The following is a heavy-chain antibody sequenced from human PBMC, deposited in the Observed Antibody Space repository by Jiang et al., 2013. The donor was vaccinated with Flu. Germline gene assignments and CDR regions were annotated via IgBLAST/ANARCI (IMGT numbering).Heavy chain of an antibody. J-gene: IGHJ4*02. CDR1: GYTFTSYY. CDR2: INPGDGSA. D-gene: IGHD2-2*02. CDR3: ARDYTDTYYFDN. V-gene: IGHV1-46*01. Sequence: SGAEVKEPGASVKVSCKTSGYTFTSYYIHWVRQAPGQGLEWMGIINPGDGSASYAQNFYNRVTLTRDTSTSTVYMELRILRSEDTAIYYCARDYTDTYYFDNWGQGALVTVSS.